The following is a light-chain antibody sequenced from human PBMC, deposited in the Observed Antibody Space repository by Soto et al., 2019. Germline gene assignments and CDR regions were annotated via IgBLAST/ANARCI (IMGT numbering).Light chain of an antibody. V-gene: IGKV3-20*01. CDR1: QSVGSSY. CDR2: GAS. J-gene: IGKJ1*01. Sequence: EIVLTQSPGTLSLSPGEGATLSCRASQSVGSSYLAWYQQKPGQAPRLLIYGASSRATGITDRFSGSGSGTDFALTISRLEPEDFSVYYCQQYGSSAPTFGQGTKVEIK. CDR3: QQYGSSAPT.